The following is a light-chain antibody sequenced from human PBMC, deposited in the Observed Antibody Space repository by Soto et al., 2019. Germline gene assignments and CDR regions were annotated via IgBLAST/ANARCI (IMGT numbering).Light chain of an antibody. V-gene: IGLV2-14*01. J-gene: IGLJ1*01. CDR1: SSDVGAYNY. CDR2: EVS. Sequence: QSALTQPASVSGSPGQSITISCTGTSSDVGAYNYVSWYQQHPGKAPKLIIYEVSNRPSGVSNRFSGSKSGNTASLTISGRQAEDESDYYCSSYTSSSTPDVFGTGTKLTVL. CDR3: SSYTSSSTPDV.